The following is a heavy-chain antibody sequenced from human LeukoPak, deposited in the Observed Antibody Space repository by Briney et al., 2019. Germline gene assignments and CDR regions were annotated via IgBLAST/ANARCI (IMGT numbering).Heavy chain of an antibody. J-gene: IGHJ3*01. CDR3: ARDRSGYANFAFLL. V-gene: IGHV3-30-3*01. CDR2: LSYGGTNK. D-gene: IGHD3-3*01. Sequence: PGGSLRLSCAASGFTFSDYAMHWVRQAPGKGLEWVAVLSYGGTNKYYADSVKGRFTISRDNSKNTMFLQINSLRAEDTAVYHCARDRSGYANFAFLLWGRKTMVTVSS. CDR1: GFTFSDYA.